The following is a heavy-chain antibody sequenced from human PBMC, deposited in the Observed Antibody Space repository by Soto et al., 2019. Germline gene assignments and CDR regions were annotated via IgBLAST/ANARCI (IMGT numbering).Heavy chain of an antibody. CDR3: AKVVMVRGVSYYFDY. V-gene: IGHV3-23*01. D-gene: IGHD3-10*01. CDR2: ISGSGGST. Sequence: VGSLRLSCAASGFTFSSYAMSWVRQAPGKGLEWVSAISGSGGSTYYADSVKGRFTISRDNSKNTLYLQMNSLRAEDTAVYYCAKVVMVRGVSYYFDYWGQGTLVTVSS. J-gene: IGHJ4*02. CDR1: GFTFSSYA.